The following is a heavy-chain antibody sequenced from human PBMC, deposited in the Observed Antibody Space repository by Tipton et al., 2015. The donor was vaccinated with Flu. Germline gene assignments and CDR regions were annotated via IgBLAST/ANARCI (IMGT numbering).Heavy chain of an antibody. D-gene: IGHD4-17*01. CDR2: IYYTGPT. CDR3: ATPNIAVTPYVFHI. V-gene: IGHV4-30-4*01. J-gene: IGHJ3*02. Sequence: TLSLTCSVSSGSISSDNYYWTWLRQPPGKGLEWIGHIYYTGPTYYSPSLEDRVTISIDPSKNQFSLKLTSVTAADTAIYYCATPNIAVTPYVFHIWGQGTNVTVSS. CDR1: SGSISSDNYY.